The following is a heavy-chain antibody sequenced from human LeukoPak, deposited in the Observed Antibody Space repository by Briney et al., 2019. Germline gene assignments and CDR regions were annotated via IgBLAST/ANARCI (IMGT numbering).Heavy chain of an antibody. J-gene: IGHJ4*02. CDR1: GITFSTYW. V-gene: IGHV3-74*01. CDR3: AKVKWGSYYFDY. Sequence: GGSLRLSCAASGITFSTYWMHWVRQAPGKGLVWVSRINSDGSTTSYVDSVEGRFTISRDNAKNTPYLQMYSLRAEDTAVYYCAKVKWGSYYFDYWGQGTLVTVSS. D-gene: IGHD3-16*01. CDR2: INSDGSTT.